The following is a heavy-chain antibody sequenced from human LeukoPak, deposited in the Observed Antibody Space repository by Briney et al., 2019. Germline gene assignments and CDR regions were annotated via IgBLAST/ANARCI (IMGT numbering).Heavy chain of an antibody. CDR1: GGSFSGHY. Sequence: SETLSLTCAVSGGSFSGHYWSWIRQPPGKGLEWIGEINHSGSTNYNPSLKSRVTISVDTSKNQFSLKLSSVTAADTAVYYCARYYFDSSGINYYSYYIDVWGNGTTVTVSS. D-gene: IGHD3-22*01. V-gene: IGHV4-34*01. J-gene: IGHJ6*03. CDR3: ARYYFDSSGINYYSYYIDV. CDR2: INHSGST.